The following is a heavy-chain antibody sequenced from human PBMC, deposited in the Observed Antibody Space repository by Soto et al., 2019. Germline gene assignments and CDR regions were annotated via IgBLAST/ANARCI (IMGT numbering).Heavy chain of an antibody. CDR2: IKPDGSEQ. J-gene: IGHJ5*02. D-gene: IGHD3-16*01. CDR3: ARKNGAFGGSLDL. V-gene: IGHV3-7*05. Sequence: GGTLRLSCAASGFNFRKFWMSWLRQAPGKRLEWLADIKPDGSEQHYVDSVKGRFTISRDNVENSLVLRMSSLRAEDTAVYYCARKNGAFGGSLDLWGQGTVVTVSS. CDR1: GFNFRKFW.